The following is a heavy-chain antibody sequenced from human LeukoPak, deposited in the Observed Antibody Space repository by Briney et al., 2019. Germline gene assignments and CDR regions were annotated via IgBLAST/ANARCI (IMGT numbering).Heavy chain of an antibody. CDR1: GFTFSDYY. V-gene: IGHV3-11*06. J-gene: IGHJ5*02. D-gene: IGHD1-26*01. Sequence: KPGGSLRLSCAASGFTFSDYYMSWIRQAPGKGLEWVSYITSSSSYTNYAESVKGRFTISRDNAKNSLYLQMNSLRAEDTAVYYCARDASGSYYSWFDPWGQGTLVTVSS. CDR2: ITSSSSYT. CDR3: ARDASGSYYSWFDP.